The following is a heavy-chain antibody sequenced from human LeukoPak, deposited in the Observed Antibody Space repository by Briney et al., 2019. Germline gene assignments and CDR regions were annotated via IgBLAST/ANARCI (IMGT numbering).Heavy chain of an antibody. CDR2: IYTSGTT. CDR3: ARFSSIAAAFDY. Sequence: ASETLSLTCTVSGGSISNYYWSWIRQPAGKGLEWIGRIYTSGTTHYNPSLKSRVTMSVDTSKNQFSLNLSSVTAADTAVYYCARFSSIAAAFDYWGLGTLVTVSS. V-gene: IGHV4-4*07. CDR1: GGSISNYY. D-gene: IGHD6-13*01. J-gene: IGHJ4*02.